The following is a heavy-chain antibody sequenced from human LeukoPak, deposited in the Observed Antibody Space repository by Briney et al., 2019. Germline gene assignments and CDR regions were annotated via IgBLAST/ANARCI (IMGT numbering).Heavy chain of an antibody. J-gene: IGHJ4*02. CDR2: IYYSGTT. CDR3: SMGAYYFDY. Sequence: KPSETLSLTLTVSGGSISRYYWSWIRPPPGKGLEWIGYIYYSGTTNYNPSLKSRVTISVDTSKNQFSLKLSSVTAADTAVYYCSMGAYYFDYWGQGTLVTVSS. D-gene: IGHD2/OR15-2a*01. V-gene: IGHV4-59*01. CDR1: GGSISRYY.